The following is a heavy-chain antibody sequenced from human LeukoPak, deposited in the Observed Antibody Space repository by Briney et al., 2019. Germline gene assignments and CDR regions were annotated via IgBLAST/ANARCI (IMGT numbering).Heavy chain of an antibody. CDR1: GGSFSGYY. D-gene: IGHD6-19*01. Sequence: SETLSLTCAVYGGSFSGYYWSWIRQPPGKGLEWIGEINHSGSTNYNPSLKSRVTISVDTSKNQFSLKLSSVTAADTAVYYCARESSYSSGWYAEPNWFDPWGQGTLVTVSS. V-gene: IGHV4-34*01. CDR3: ARESSYSSGWYAEPNWFDP. J-gene: IGHJ5*02. CDR2: INHSGST.